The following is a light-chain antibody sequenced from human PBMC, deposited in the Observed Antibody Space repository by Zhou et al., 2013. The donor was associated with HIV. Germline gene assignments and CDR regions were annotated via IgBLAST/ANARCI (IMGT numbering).Light chain of an antibody. J-gene: IGKJ5*01. Sequence: EIVLTQSPATLSLSPGERATLSCRASQSVSSYLAWYQQKPGQAPRLLIYDASNRATGIPARFSGSGSGTDFTLTISSLEPEDFAVYFCQQYEFFGQGTRLDI. CDR1: QSVSSY. CDR3: QQYEF. V-gene: IGKV3-11*01. CDR2: DAS.